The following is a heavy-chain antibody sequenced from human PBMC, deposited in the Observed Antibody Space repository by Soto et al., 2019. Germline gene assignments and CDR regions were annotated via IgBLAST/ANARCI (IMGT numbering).Heavy chain of an antibody. CDR2: IYYSGST. J-gene: IGHJ4*02. D-gene: IGHD3-10*01. V-gene: IGHV4-39*01. CDR1: GGSISGSSYY. CDR3: ARHDYYGSGSYCDY. Sequence: PSETLSLTCTVSGGSISGSSYYWGWIRQPPGKGLEWIGSIYYSGSTYYNPSLKSRVTISVDTSKNQFSLKLSSVTAADTAVYYCARHDYYGSGSYCDYWGQGTLVTVSS.